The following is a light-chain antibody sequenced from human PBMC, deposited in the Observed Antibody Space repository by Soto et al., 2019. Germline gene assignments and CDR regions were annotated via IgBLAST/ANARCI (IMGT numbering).Light chain of an antibody. CDR1: QSVSSSY. Sequence: EIVLTQSPGTLSSSPGERATLSCRASQSVSSSYLAWYQQKPGQAPRLLIYGASSRAAGIPDRFSGSWSGTDFTLTIRRLEPEDFAGYYCQQYGSTPRTFGGGTKVEIK. V-gene: IGKV3-20*01. J-gene: IGKJ4*01. CDR2: GAS. CDR3: QQYGSTPRT.